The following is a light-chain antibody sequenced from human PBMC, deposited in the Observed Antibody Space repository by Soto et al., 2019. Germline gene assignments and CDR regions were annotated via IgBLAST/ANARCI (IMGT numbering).Light chain of an antibody. CDR1: QSVSTY. V-gene: IGKV3D-15*01. CDR2: GAS. CDR3: QQYNNYPPIT. Sequence: EIVMTQSPATLSVSPGAGATLSCRASQSVSTYLAWYQQKPGQAPRLLIYGASTRATGIPARFSGIVSGTEFTLPIRRLQSEDFATYYGQQYNNYPPITFGQGTRLEIK. J-gene: IGKJ5*01.